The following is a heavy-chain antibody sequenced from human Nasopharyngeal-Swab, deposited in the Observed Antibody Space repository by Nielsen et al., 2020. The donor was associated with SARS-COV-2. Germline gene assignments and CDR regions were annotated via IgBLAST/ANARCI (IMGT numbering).Heavy chain of an antibody. D-gene: IGHD6-13*01. V-gene: IGHV1-2*04. CDR3: ARDGIAAADLGSGYYYYMDV. CDR1: GYTFTGYH. CDR2: INPNSGGT. J-gene: IGHJ6*03. Sequence: ASVKVPCKASGYTFTGYHMHRVRQAPGQGIEWMGWINPNSGGTNYAQKFQGWVTMTRDTSISTAYMELSRLRSDDTAVYYCARDGIAAADLGSGYYYYMDVWGKGTTVTVSS.